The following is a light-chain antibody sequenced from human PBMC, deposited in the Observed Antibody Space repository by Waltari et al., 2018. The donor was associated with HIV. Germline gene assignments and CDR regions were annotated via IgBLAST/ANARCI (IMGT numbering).Light chain of an antibody. Sequence: SALTQPPSVSGAPGQWVTISCTGNNSNIGAGYDVHGYRQFPGSAPQFAVSVASIRPFGVPDRFSGCKSCVSASLAINWLQTEDEADYYCQSYDNHLSGLWLFGGGTKLTVL. CDR2: VAS. V-gene: IGLV1-40*01. CDR1: NSNIGAGYD. J-gene: IGLJ3*02. CDR3: QSYDNHLSGLWL.